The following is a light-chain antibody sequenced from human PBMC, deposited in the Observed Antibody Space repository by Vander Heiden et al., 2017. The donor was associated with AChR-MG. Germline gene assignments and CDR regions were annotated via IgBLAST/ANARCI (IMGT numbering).Light chain of an antibody. CDR1: NFNLGNNY. Sequence: QSVLTQPPSLSAAPGQKVTISCSGSNFNLGNNYVSWYQQFPGTAPKLLIFDNNKRPSGIPDRFSGSKSGTSATLGITGLQTGDEAHYYCGTWDSSLTAWVFGGGTKLTVL. J-gene: IGLJ3*02. CDR2: DNN. CDR3: GTWDSSLTAWV. V-gene: IGLV1-51*01.